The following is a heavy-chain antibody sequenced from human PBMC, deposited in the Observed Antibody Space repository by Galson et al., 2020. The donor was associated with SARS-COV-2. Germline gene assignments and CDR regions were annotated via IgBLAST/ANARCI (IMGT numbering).Heavy chain of an antibody. J-gene: IGHJ4*02. V-gene: IGHV3-7*03. CDR1: GFSFSSHW. CDR2: IKQDGSEK. CDR3: TRRKYGAPDY. D-gene: IGHD2-2*01. Sequence: GASLKISCGASGFSFSSHWMIWVRQAPGKGLEWVANIKQDGSEKYYVDSVKGRFTITRDNAKNSVYLQMNNLRTEDTAVYYCTRRKYGAPDYWGQGTLVTVSS.